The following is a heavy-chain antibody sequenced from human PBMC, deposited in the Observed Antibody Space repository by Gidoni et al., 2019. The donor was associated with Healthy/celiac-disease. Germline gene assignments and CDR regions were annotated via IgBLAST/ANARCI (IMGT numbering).Heavy chain of an antibody. V-gene: IGHV3-48*01. CDR3: ARDFLGAFDI. Sequence: EVQLVESGGGLVQPGGSLRLSCAASGFTFSSYSMNWVRQAPGKGLEWVSYISSSSSTIYYADSVKGRFTISRDNAKNSLYLQMNSLRAEDTAVYYCARDFLGAFDIWGQGTMVTVSS. J-gene: IGHJ3*02. CDR2: ISSSSSTI. D-gene: IGHD3-16*01. CDR1: GFTFSSYS.